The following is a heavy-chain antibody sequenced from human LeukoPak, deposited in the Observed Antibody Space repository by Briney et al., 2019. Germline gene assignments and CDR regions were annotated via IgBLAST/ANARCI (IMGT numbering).Heavy chain of an antibody. CDR3: AREVDEGFDN. Sequence: GGSLRLSCAASGFTFSTYSMNWVRQAPGKGLEWVSSIGGSSRSIYHADSVKGRFTISRDNAKNSLFLQMNSPRAEDTAVYYCAREVDEGFDNWGQGTLVTVSS. D-gene: IGHD3-9*01. CDR2: IGGSSRSI. J-gene: IGHJ4*02. V-gene: IGHV3-21*01. CDR1: GFTFSTYS.